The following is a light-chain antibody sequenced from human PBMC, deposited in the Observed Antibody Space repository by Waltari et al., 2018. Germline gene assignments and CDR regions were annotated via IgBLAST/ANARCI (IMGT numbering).Light chain of an antibody. CDR3: QHSEA. CDR1: QDVSNS. V-gene: IGKV1-33*01. CDR2: DAS. J-gene: IGKJ1*01. Sequence: DMQMTQSPASLSASVGDSVTITCQPSQDVSNSINWYQQKPGKAPQLLIYDASSLKPGGPSRFSGRQSGTYFTLTISGLQPEDVGTYYCQHSEAFGQGTTVEI.